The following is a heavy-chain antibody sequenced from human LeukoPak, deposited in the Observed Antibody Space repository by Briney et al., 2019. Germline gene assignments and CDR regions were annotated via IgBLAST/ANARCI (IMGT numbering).Heavy chain of an antibody. D-gene: IGHD3-3*01. CDR2: ISYDGSNK. CDR3: ARDLTSALRDFWSGYTADAFDI. Sequence: GGSLRLSCAASGFTFSSYAMHWVRQAPGKGLEWVAVISYDGSNKYYADSVKGRFTISRDNARNSLYLQMNSLRAEDTAVYYCARDLTSALRDFWSGYTADAFDIWGQGTMVTVSS. V-gene: IGHV3-30-3*01. CDR1: GFTFSSYA. J-gene: IGHJ3*02.